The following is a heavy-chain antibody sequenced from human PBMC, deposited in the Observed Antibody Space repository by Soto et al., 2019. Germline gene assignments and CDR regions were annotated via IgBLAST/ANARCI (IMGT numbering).Heavy chain of an antibody. D-gene: IGHD3-9*01. J-gene: IGHJ4*02. CDR1: GGSISSSSYY. Sequence: SETLSLTCTVSGGSISSSSYYWGWIRQPPGKGLEWIGSIYYSGSTYYNPSLKSRVTISVDTSKNQFSLKLSSVTAADTAVYYCARVITIFYYFDYWGQGTLVTVSS. CDR3: ARVITIFYYFDY. V-gene: IGHV4-39*01. CDR2: IYYSGST.